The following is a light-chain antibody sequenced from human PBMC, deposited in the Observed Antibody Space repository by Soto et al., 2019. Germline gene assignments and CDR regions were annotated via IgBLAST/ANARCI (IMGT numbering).Light chain of an antibody. CDR1: QSVSSSY. CDR3: QQYGSAPRT. V-gene: IGKV3-20*01. J-gene: IGKJ1*01. CDR2: GAS. Sequence: EIVLTQSPGTLSLSPGERATLSCRASQSVSSSYLAWYQQKPGQAPRLLIYGASSSATGIPDRFSSSGSGTDFTLTISRLEPEDFAVYYCQQYGSAPRTFGQGTKVEIK.